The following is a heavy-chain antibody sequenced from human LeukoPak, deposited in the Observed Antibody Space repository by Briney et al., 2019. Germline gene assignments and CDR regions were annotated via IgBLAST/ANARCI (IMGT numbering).Heavy chain of an antibody. CDR3: ARDFPIAVAGTGGAFDY. D-gene: IGHD6-19*01. CDR2: INPSGGST. CDR1: GYTFTSYY. V-gene: IGHV1-46*01. Sequence: ASVKVSCKASGYTFTSYYMHWVRQAPGQGLEWMGIINPSGGSTSYAQKFQGRVTMTRDTSTSTVYMELSSLRSEDTAVYYCARDFPIAVAGTGGAFDYWGQGTLVTVSS. J-gene: IGHJ4*02.